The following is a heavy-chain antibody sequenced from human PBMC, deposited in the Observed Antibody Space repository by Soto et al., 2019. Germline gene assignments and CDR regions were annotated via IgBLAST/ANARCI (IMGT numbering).Heavy chain of an antibody. CDR3: ARYGSGSYYLPNWSDP. V-gene: IGHV4-59*01. D-gene: IGHD3-10*01. J-gene: IGHJ5*02. CDR2: IYYSGST. Sequence: PSETLSLTCTVSGGSISSYYWSWIRQPPGKGLEWIGYIYYSGSTNYNPSLKSRVTISVDTSKNQFSLKLSSVTAADTAVYYCARYGSGSYYLPNWSDPWGQGTLVTVSS. CDR1: GGSISSYY.